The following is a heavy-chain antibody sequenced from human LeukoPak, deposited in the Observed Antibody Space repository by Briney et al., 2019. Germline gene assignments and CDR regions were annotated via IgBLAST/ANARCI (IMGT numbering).Heavy chain of an antibody. J-gene: IGHJ5*02. D-gene: IGHD4-17*01. Sequence: SETLSLTCIVSGDCISTYYWNWIRQPPGKGLEWVGYIHYSGNTNYNPSLKNRVTISVDTSKNQFSLKLSSVTAADTAVYYCARDQDADSGIWFDPWGQGTLVTVSS. CDR3: ARDQDADSGIWFDP. V-gene: IGHV4-59*01. CDR2: IHYSGNT. CDR1: GDCISTYY.